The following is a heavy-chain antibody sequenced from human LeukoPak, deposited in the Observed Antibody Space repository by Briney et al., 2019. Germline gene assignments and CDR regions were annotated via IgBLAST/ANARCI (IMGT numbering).Heavy chain of an antibody. V-gene: IGHV3-53*01. CDR2: IYSGGST. Sequence: GGSLRLSCAASGFTVSSNYMSWVRHAPGKGLEWVSVIYSGGSTYYADSVKGRFTISRDNSKNTLYLQMNSLRAEDTAVYYCARDRVTMVRGVTLEYYFDYWGQGTLVTVSS. D-gene: IGHD3-10*01. J-gene: IGHJ4*02. CDR3: ARDRVTMVRGVTLEYYFDY. CDR1: GFTVSSNY.